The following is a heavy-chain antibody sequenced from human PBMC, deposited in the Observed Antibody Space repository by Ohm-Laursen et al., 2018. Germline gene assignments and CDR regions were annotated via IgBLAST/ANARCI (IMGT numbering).Heavy chain of an antibody. J-gene: IGHJ4*02. V-gene: IGHV3-23*01. Sequence: LRLSCAAPGFTFSSYGMSWVRQAPGKGPGWGSSISRSGGGTYYADSVKGRFTISRDDSKNTLYLQMNSLRAEDTAVYYCAKIQGSNSDFFDYWGQGTLVTVSS. CDR2: ISRSGGGT. D-gene: IGHD4-11*01. CDR3: AKIQGSNSDFFDY. CDR1: GFTFSSYG.